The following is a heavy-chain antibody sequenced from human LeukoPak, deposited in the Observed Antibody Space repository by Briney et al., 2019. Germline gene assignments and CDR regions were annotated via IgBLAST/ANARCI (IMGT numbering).Heavy chain of an antibody. CDR3: ARDYDFWSGFDY. V-gene: IGHV3-23*01. J-gene: IGHJ4*02. CDR1: GLTFSSYA. Sequence: GGSLRLSCAASGLTFSSYAMSWVRQAPGKGLEWVSAISGSGGSTYYADSVKGRFTISRDNSKNTLYLQMNSLRAEDTAVYYCARDYDFWSGFDYWGQGTLVTVSS. D-gene: IGHD3-3*01. CDR2: ISGSGGST.